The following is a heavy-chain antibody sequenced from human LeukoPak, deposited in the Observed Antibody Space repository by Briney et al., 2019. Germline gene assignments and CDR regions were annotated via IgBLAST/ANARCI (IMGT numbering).Heavy chain of an antibody. Sequence: PSETLSLTCTVSGYSISSTYYWGWIRQPPGKGLQWVGSVFHSGNTYYNPSLKSRLTISADTSKNQFSLTLTSVTAADTAVYYCARDRSVGVLPAPPFDFWGQGTLVTVSS. CDR3: ARDRSVGVLPAPPFDF. CDR1: GYSISSTYY. CDR2: VFHSGNT. J-gene: IGHJ4*02. V-gene: IGHV4-38-2*02. D-gene: IGHD6-6*01.